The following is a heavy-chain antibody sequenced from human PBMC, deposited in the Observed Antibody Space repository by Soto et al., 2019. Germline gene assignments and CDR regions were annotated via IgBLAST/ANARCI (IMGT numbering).Heavy chain of an antibody. J-gene: IGHJ4*02. CDR1: GVTFSSYW. Sequence: EVQLVESGGGLVQPGGSLRLSCAASGVTFSSYWMHWVRQAPGKGLVWVSRSNSDGSSTSYADSVKGRFTISRDNAKNTLYLQMNSLRAEDTAVYYCARDWYSAPTFHFDYWGQGTLVTVSS. CDR2: SNSDGSST. D-gene: IGHD6-13*01. CDR3: ARDWYSAPTFHFDY. V-gene: IGHV3-74*01.